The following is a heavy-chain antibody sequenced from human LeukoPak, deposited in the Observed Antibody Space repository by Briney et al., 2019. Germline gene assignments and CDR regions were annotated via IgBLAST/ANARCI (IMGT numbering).Heavy chain of an antibody. J-gene: IGHJ4*02. CDR2: IYSSGNT. V-gene: IGHV4-4*07. Sequence: SETLSLTCTVSGXSISGFYGSWIRQPAGKGPEWIGRIYSSGNTHYNPSLRSRVTMSVDTSKSQFSLSLNYVTAADTALYYCARTSATGATFFDFWGQGILVTVSS. CDR1: GXSISGFY. CDR3: ARTSATGATFFDF. D-gene: IGHD1-26*01.